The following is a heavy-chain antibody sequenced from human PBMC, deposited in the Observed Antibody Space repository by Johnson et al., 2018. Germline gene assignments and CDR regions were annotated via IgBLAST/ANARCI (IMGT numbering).Heavy chain of an antibody. CDR1: GSTFSSYW. V-gene: IGHV3-74*01. CDR3: AREGLEGSSRSCYRATFDI. D-gene: IGHD2-2*02. Sequence: VQLQESGGGLVQPGGSLRLSCAVSGSTFSSYWMHWVRQVPGKGLVWVSRINGDGSSTRYADSVKGRFTISRDNAKNTLHLQMNSLRAEDMAVYYCAREGLEGSSRSCYRATFDIWGQGTMVTVSS. J-gene: IGHJ3*02. CDR2: INGDGSST.